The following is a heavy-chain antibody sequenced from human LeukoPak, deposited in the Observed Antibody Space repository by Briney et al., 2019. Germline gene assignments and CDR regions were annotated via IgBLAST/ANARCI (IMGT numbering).Heavy chain of an antibody. J-gene: IGHJ4*02. D-gene: IGHD3-10*01. V-gene: IGHV4-39*01. CDR2: IYYSGST. CDR1: GDPITSRNYY. Sequence: SETLSLTCSVSGDPITSRNYYWGWVRQPPGKGLEWIGTIYYSGSTYYNPSLKSRVTIPVDTSKNRFSLQLTSVTAGDTAVYYCASVPGGPEYFSSGSSPWGQGTLVTVSS. CDR3: ASVPGGPEYFSSGSSP.